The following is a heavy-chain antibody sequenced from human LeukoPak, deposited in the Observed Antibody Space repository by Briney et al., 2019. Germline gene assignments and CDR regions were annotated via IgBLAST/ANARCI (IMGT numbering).Heavy chain of an antibody. V-gene: IGHV3-23*01. J-gene: IGHJ4*02. CDR3: AKDLSRYFDWLGALDY. D-gene: IGHD3-9*01. Sequence: PGGSLRLSCAASGFTFSSYAMSWVRQAPGKGLEWVSAISGSGGSTYYADSVKGRFTISRDNSKNTLYLQMNSLRAEDTAVYYCAKDLSRYFDWLGALDYWGQGTLVTVSS. CDR2: ISGSGGST. CDR1: GFTFSSYA.